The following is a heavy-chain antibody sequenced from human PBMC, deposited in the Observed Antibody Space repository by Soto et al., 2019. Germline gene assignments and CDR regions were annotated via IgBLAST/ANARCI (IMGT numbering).Heavy chain of an antibody. CDR1: GFSLSDVRLG. Sequence: QVTLKESGPVLVKPTETLTLTCTVSGFSLSDVRLGVAWIRQPPGKAPEWLAHIFSNDEKSYSTSLKNNLAISKDTSKSQVVLTMSDMDPVDTATYYCARMVRLVGATYYFDYWGQGTLVTVSS. D-gene: IGHD1-26*01. J-gene: IGHJ4*02. CDR3: ARMVRLVGATYYFDY. CDR2: IFSNDEK. V-gene: IGHV2-26*01.